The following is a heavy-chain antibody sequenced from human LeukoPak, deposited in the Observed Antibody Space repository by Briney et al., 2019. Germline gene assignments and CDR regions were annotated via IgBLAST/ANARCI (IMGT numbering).Heavy chain of an antibody. CDR3: AKSGYNRFDY. V-gene: IGHV3-23*01. Sequence: GGSLRLSCAASGFSFSSYAMSWVRQAPGKGLEWVSNISGRDGSTYYADSVKGRFTISRDNSKNTLYLQMNSLRAEDTAVYYCAKSGYNRFDYWGQGTLVTVSS. D-gene: IGHD5-24*01. CDR1: GFSFSSYA. J-gene: IGHJ4*02. CDR2: ISGRDGST.